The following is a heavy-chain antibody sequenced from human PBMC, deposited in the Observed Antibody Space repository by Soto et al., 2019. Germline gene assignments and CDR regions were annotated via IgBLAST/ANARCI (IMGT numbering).Heavy chain of an antibody. D-gene: IGHD4-17*01. CDR2: ISYDGSNK. CDR3: ASDPAYGDYSYYYYVMDV. Sequence: QVQLVESGGGVVQPGRSLRLSCAASGFTFSSYAMHWVRQAPGKGLEWVAVISYDGSNKYYADSVKGRFTISRDNSKNTLYLQMNSLRAEDTAVYYCASDPAYGDYSYYYYVMDVWGQGTTVTVSS. V-gene: IGHV3-30-3*01. J-gene: IGHJ6*02. CDR1: GFTFSSYA.